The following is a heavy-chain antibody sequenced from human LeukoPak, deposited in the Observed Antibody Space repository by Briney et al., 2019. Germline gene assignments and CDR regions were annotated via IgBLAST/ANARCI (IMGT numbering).Heavy chain of an antibody. CDR3: ARVSHDIYGSGSYYS. J-gene: IGHJ4*02. CDR1: GGTFSSYA. Sequence: ASVKVSCKASGGTFSSYAISWVRQAPGQGLEWMGIINPSGGSTSYAQKFQGRVTMTRDTSTSTVYMELSSLRSEDTAVYYCARVSHDIYGSGSYYSWGQGTLVTVSS. D-gene: IGHD3-10*01. CDR2: INPSGGST. V-gene: IGHV1-46*01.